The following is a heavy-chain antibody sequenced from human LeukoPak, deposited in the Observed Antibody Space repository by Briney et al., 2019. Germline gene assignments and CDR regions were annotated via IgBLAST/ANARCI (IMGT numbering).Heavy chain of an antibody. D-gene: IGHD3-22*01. J-gene: IGHJ4*02. Sequence: ASVKVSCKASGYTFTSYYMHWVRQAPGQGLEWMGIINPSGGSTSYAQKFQGRVTMTRDTSTSTVYMELSSLRSEDTDVYSCARDWFSDSSGYYPSPGFDYWGQGTLVTVSS. CDR3: ARDWFSDSSGYYPSPGFDY. CDR2: INPSGGST. V-gene: IGHV1-46*01. CDR1: GYTFTSYY.